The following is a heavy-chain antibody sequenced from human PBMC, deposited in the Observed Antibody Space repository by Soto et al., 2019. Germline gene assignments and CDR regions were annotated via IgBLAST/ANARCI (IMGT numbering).Heavy chain of an antibody. D-gene: IGHD3-16*01. V-gene: IGHV1-8*01. CDR3: ARGNPFNYAGFDV. CDR1: GYTFSDFD. CDR2: MNAKSGDT. Sequence: QAQLEQSGAELKRPGASVKVSCKASGYTFSDFDINWLRQASGQGPEWMGWMNAKSGDTFFPQRFQGKVTMTWDTSLSTAYMEVGSLTSDDTAIYYCARGNPFNYAGFDVWGQGTTVAVSS. J-gene: IGHJ6*02.